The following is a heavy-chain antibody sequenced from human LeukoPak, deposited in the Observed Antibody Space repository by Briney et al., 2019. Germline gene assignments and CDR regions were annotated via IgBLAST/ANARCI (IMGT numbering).Heavy chain of an antibody. CDR3: TRGGYSYGLADAFDI. Sequence: GGSLRLSCAASGFTFSGSTMHWVRQASGKGLEWVGRIRSKADSYATVYGASVKGRFTISRDDAKNTAYLQMNSLKTEDTAVYYCTRGGYSYGLADAFDIWGQGTMVTVSS. CDR1: GFTFSGST. V-gene: IGHV3-73*01. J-gene: IGHJ3*02. CDR2: IRSKADSYAT. D-gene: IGHD5-18*01.